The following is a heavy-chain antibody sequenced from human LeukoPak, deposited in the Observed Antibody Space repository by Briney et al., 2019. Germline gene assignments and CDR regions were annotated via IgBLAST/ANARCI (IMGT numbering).Heavy chain of an antibody. V-gene: IGHV1-8*03. J-gene: IGHJ4*02. CDR1: GYTFTNFD. D-gene: IGHD1-26*01. CDR2: MNPNTGNA. CDR3: ARVGYSNSYDY. Sequence: ASVKVSCTASGYTFTNFDINWVRQATGQGLEWMGWMNPNTGNAGYAQKFQDRVTITWDASITTAYVDLSSLRSEDTAVYYCARVGYSNSYDYWGQGTLVTVSS.